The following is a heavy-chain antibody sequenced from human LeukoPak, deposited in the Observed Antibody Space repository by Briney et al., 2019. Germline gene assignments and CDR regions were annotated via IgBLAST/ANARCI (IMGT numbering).Heavy chain of an antibody. CDR3: ARVRYDFWSGYYY. Sequence: ASVKVSCKASGYTFTGYYMHWVRQAPGQGLEWMGWINPNSGATNYAQKFQGRVTMTRDTSISTASMELSSLKPDDTAVYYCARVRYDFWSGYYYWGQGTLVTVSS. J-gene: IGHJ4*02. V-gene: IGHV1-2*02. D-gene: IGHD3-3*01. CDR2: INPNSGAT. CDR1: GYTFTGYY.